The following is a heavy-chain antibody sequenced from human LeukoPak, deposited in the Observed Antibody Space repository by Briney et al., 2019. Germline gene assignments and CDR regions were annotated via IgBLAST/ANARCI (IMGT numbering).Heavy chain of an antibody. V-gene: IGHV4-4*02. D-gene: IGHD2-15*01. CDR3: ASPYCSGGYCYFDY. CDR1: GGSISSTNW. Sequence: PSETLSLTCAVSGGSISSTNWWSWVRQPPGKGLEWIGEIYRSGDTKYNPSLKSRVTISVDKSKNQFSLKVNFVTAADTAVYYCASPYCSGGYCYFDYRGQGTLAIVSS. J-gene: IGHJ4*02. CDR2: IYRSGDT.